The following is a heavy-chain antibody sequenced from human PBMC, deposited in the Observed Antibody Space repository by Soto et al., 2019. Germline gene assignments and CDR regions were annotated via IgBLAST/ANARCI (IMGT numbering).Heavy chain of an antibody. V-gene: IGHV1-18*04. CDR1: GYSFTNYG. CDR3: TREVDLGGVFANDY. J-gene: IGHJ4*02. CDR2: ISAYYGNT. Sequence: ASVKVSCKASGYSFTNYGITWVRQAPGPGLEWMGWISAYYGNTDYAQKFQRRVTMTTDTSTTTAFMELRSLSSDDPAVDYCTREVDLGGVFANDYWGQGTLVTVSS. D-gene: IGHD1-26*01.